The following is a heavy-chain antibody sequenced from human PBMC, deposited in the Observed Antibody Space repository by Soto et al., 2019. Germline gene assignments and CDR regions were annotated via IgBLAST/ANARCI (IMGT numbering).Heavy chain of an antibody. V-gene: IGHV3-30*18. D-gene: IGHD3-22*01. CDR1: GFTFSSYG. J-gene: IGHJ4*02. CDR2: ISYDGSNK. Sequence: LRLSCAASGFTFSSYGMHWVRQAPGKGLEWVAVISYDGSNKYYADSVKGRFTISRDNSKNTLYLQMNSLRAEDTAVYYCAKETYYDSSGPDYWGQGTLVTVSS. CDR3: AKETYYDSSGPDY.